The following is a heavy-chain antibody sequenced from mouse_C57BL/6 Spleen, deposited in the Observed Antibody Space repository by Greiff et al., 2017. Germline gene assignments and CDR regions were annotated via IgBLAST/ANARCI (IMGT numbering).Heavy chain of an antibody. CDR1: GFTFSDYG. J-gene: IGHJ1*03. CDR2: ISSGSSTI. CDR3: ARERYDYDGWYFDV. Sequence: EVQLQQSGGGLVKPGGSLKLSCAASGFTFSDYGMHWVRQAPEKGLEWVAYISSGSSTIYYADTVKGRFTISRDNAKNTLFLQMTSLRSEDTAMYYCARERYDYDGWYFDVWGTGTTVTVSS. D-gene: IGHD2-4*01. V-gene: IGHV5-17*01.